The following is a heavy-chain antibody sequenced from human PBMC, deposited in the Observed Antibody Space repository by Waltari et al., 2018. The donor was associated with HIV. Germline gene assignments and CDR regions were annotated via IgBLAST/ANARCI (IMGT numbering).Heavy chain of an antibody. CDR3: VRESRVYGRDSSYNWFDP. CDR2: IHTSGRT. D-gene: IGHD2-21*02. J-gene: IGHJ5*02. Sequence: QVQLQESGPGLVKPSQTLSLTCTVSGGSIVSGNYYWSWIRQPAGKGLEWIGRIHTSGRTTYNPSLKSRVTISLDTSKNQFSLNLNSVTGADSAVYYCVRESRVYGRDSSYNWFDPWGQGTLVAVSS. CDR1: GGSIVSGNYY. V-gene: IGHV4-61*02.